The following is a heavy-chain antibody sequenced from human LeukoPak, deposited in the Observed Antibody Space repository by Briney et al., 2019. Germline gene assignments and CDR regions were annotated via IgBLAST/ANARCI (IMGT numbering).Heavy chain of an antibody. CDR3: ARDPLVSVVVPATLYYYGMDV. J-gene: IGHJ6*02. Sequence: GGSLRLSCAASGFTFSSYGMHWVRQAPGKGLEWVAVIWYDGSNKYYADSVKGRFTISRDNSKNTLYLQMNSLRAEDTAVYYCARDPLVSVVVPATLYYYGMDVWGQGTTVTVSS. CDR2: IWYDGSNK. CDR1: GFTFSSYG. V-gene: IGHV3-33*01. D-gene: IGHD2-2*01.